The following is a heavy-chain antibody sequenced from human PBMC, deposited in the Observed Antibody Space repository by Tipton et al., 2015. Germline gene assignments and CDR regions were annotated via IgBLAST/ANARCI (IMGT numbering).Heavy chain of an antibody. V-gene: IGHV4-38-2*01. CDR2: VNHSGST. Sequence: TLSLTCAVSAYSISSDYYWGWIRQPPGKGLEWIGEVNHSGSTNYTPSLKSRVSMSIDASTNHFSLRLNSVTAADTAVYYCAQTNTPTFYFDSWGQGTLVTVSS. CDR3: AQTNTPTFYFDS. D-gene: IGHD5-18*01. CDR1: AYSISSDYY. J-gene: IGHJ4*02.